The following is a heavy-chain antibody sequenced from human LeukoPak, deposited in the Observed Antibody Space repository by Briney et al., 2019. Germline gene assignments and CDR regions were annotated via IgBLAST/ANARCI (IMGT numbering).Heavy chain of an antibody. D-gene: IGHD5-12*01. V-gene: IGHV1-69*05. CDR1: GGTFSSYA. Sequence: SVKVSCKASGGTFSSYAISWVRQAPGQGLEWMGGIIPIFGTANYAQKFQGRVTITTDESTSTAYMELSSLRSEDTAVYYCARDSSGYDLGDYWGQGTLVTVSS. CDR2: IIPIFGTA. CDR3: ARDSSGYDLGDY. J-gene: IGHJ4*02.